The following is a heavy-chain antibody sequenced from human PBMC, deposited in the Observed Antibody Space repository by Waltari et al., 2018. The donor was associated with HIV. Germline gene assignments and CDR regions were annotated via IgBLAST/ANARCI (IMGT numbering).Heavy chain of an antibody. Sequence: EVQLVESGGGLVQPGGSLRLSCAASGFTVSSNYMSWVHQAPGKGLEWVSVIYSGGSTYYADSVKGRFTISRDNSKNTLYLQMNSLRAEDTAVYYCARDSVGVGVDYWGQGTLVTVSS. CDR2: IYSGGST. CDR1: GFTVSSNY. CDR3: ARDSVGVGVDY. V-gene: IGHV3-66*02. J-gene: IGHJ4*02. D-gene: IGHD1-26*01.